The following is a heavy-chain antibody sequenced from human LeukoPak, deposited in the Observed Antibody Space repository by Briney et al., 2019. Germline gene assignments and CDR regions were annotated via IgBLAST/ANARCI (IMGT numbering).Heavy chain of an antibody. D-gene: IGHD3-22*01. CDR3: AKDINYYDSSAEGIFDY. CDR1: EFTFSAYG. CDR2: ISGSGGST. Sequence: GGSLRLSCVASEFTFSAYGMSWVRQAPGKGLEWVSAISGSGGSTYYADSVKGRFTISRDNSKNTLYLQMNSLRAEDTAVYYCAKDINYYDSSAEGIFDYWGQGTLVTVSS. V-gene: IGHV3-23*01. J-gene: IGHJ4*02.